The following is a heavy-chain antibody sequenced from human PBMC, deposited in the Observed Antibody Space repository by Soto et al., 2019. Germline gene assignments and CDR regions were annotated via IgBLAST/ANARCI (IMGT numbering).Heavy chain of an antibody. CDR1: GGSISSYY. CDR3: ARGRGSTGTTYYFDY. V-gene: IGHV4-4*07. CDR2: IYTSGTT. J-gene: IGHJ4*02. Sequence: QVQLQESGPGLVKPSETLSLTCSVSGGSISSYYWTWIQQPAGKGLEWIGRIYTSGTTNYNPSLESPVTMSVDTSKNQFSLRLSSVTAADTAVYYCARGRGSTGTTYYFDYWGQGTLVTVSS. D-gene: IGHD1-1*01.